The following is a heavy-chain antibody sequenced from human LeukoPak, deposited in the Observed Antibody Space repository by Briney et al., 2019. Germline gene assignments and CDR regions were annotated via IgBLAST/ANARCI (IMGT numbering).Heavy chain of an antibody. CDR2: IRYDGSNK. D-gene: IGHD6-13*01. J-gene: IGHJ4*02. CDR3: AKMGSSSWYFDY. V-gene: IGHV3-30*02. Sequence: GGSLRLSCAASGFTFSSCGMLWVRQAPGKGLEWVAFIRYDGSNKYYADSVKGRFTISRDNSKNTLYLQMNSLRAEDTAVYYCAKMGSSSWYFDYWGQGTLVTVSS. CDR1: GFTFSSCG.